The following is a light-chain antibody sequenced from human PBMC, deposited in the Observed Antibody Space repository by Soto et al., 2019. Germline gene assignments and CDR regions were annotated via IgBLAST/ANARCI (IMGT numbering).Light chain of an antibody. CDR2: EVS. Sequence: DIVMTQTPLSLSVTPGQPASISCRSSQSILHRDGKTYFYWYPQRPGQPPRLLIYEVSNRLSGVQDRFSGSGSGTDFTLKIRRVETDDVGLYFCMQTKQLPVTFGQGTKVDIK. V-gene: IGKV2D-29*01. CDR3: MQTKQLPVT. J-gene: IGKJ1*01. CDR1: QSILHRDGKTY.